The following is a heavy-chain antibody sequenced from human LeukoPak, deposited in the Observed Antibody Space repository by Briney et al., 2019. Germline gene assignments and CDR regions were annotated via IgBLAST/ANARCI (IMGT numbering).Heavy chain of an antibody. CDR2: INWNGGST. D-gene: IGHD6-6*01. J-gene: IGHJ5*02. V-gene: IGHV3-20*04. CDR3: AGRMSIAARYRFDP. CDR1: GFTFDDYG. Sequence: PGGSLRLSCAASGFTFDDYGMSWARQAPGKGLEWVSGINWNGGSTGYADSVKGRFTISRDNAKNSLYLQMNSLRAEDTALYYCAGRMSIAARYRFDPWGQGTLVTVSS.